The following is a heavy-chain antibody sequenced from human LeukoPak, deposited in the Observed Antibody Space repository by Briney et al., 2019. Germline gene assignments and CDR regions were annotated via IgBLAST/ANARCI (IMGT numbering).Heavy chain of an antibody. CDR1: GFTFSSYA. V-gene: IGHV3-23*01. Sequence: GGSLRLSCAASGFTFSSYAMSWVRQAPGKGLEWVSAISGSGGSTYYADSVKGRFTISRDNSKNTLYLQMNGLRAEDTAVYYCAKVGGDEPWYYYYMDVWGKGTTVTVSS. D-gene: IGHD2-21*01. CDR3: AKVGGDEPWYYYYMDV. CDR2: ISGSGGST. J-gene: IGHJ6*03.